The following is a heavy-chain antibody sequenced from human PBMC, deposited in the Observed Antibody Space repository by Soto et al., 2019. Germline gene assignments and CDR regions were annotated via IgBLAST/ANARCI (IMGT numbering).Heavy chain of an antibody. CDR3: ARLGGIVDTGTWIQ. Sequence: GASLKISCKASGYRFSTYWIGWVCQRPGKGPEWMAIIYPGDSDTRENPSFQGQVTISADKSSNTVHLQWRSLKASDTAIYYCARLGGIVDTGTWIQWGQGTPVTVSS. J-gene: IGHJ4*02. CDR2: IYPGDSDT. CDR1: GYRFSTYW. V-gene: IGHV5-51*01. D-gene: IGHD1-26*01.